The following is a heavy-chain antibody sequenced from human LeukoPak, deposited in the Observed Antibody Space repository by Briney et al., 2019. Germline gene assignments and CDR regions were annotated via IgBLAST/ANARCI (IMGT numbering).Heavy chain of an antibody. CDR1: GFTFRDHH. V-gene: IGHV3-72*01. CDR3: TRQEQHLRGGYYYYYYMDV. CDR2: STKNPNSYTT. Sequence: GGSLRLSCAASGFTFRDHHMDWVRQAPGKALEWLGRSTKNPNSYTTEYAASVKGRFTISRDDSKNTAYLQMNSLKTEDTAVYYCTRQEQHLRGGYYYYYYMDVWGKGTTVTVSS. D-gene: IGHD6-13*01. J-gene: IGHJ6*03.